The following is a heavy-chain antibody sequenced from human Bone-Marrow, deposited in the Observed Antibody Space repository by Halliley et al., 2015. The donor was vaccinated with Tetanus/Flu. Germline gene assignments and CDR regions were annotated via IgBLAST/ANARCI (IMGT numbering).Heavy chain of an antibody. CDR2: INPSSGAT. Sequence: QMQLVQSGAEVKKPGASVKVSCKASGDTFTRYFMHWVRQAPGQGLEWMGIINPSSGATKYAQKFQGRVTMTRDTSTSTIYMELSSLRSEDTAVYYCARAAFPSDTGYFDYWGQGTLVTVSS. J-gene: IGHJ4*02. V-gene: IGHV1-46*01. CDR3: ARAAFPSDTGYFDY. CDR1: GDTFTRYF.